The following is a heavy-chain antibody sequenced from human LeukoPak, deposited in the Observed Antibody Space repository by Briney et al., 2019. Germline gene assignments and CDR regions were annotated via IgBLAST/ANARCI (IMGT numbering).Heavy chain of an antibody. CDR3: AKSPRPIVVVPAGVLSAYYYYYGMDV. D-gene: IGHD2-2*01. CDR1: GFTFSSYA. J-gene: IGHJ6*02. Sequence: PGGSLRLSCAASGFTFSSYAMSWVRQAPGKGLEWVSAISGSGGSTYYADSVKGRFTISRDNSKNTLYLQMNSLRAEDTAVYYCAKSPRPIVVVPAGVLSAYYYYYGMDVWGQGTTVTVSS. V-gene: IGHV3-23*01. CDR2: ISGSGGST.